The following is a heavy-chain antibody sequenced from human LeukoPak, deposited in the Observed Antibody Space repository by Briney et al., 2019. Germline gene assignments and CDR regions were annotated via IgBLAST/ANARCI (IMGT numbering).Heavy chain of an antibody. J-gene: IGHJ4*02. CDR2: ISSSGSTI. CDR1: GFTFSDYY. CDR3: ARAQVVILYYFDY. V-gene: IGHV3-11*01. D-gene: IGHD3-22*01. Sequence: GGSLRLSCAASGFTFSDYYMSWIRQAPGKGLEWVSYISSSGSTIYYADSVKGRFTISRDNAKNSLYLQMNSLRAEDTAVYHCARAQVVILYYFDYWGQGTLVTVSS.